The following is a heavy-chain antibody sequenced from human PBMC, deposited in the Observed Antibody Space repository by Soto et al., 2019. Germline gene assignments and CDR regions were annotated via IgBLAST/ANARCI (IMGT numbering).Heavy chain of an antibody. CDR2: IYYSGST. CDR3: ARGSIEYAFDI. Sequence: PSETLSLTCTVSGGSISSGDYYWSWIRQPPGKGLEWIGYIYYSGSTYYNPSLKSRVTISVDTSKNQFSLKLSSVTAADTAVYYCARGSIEYAFDIWGQGTMVTVSS. J-gene: IGHJ3*02. CDR1: GGSISSGDYY. V-gene: IGHV4-30-4*01.